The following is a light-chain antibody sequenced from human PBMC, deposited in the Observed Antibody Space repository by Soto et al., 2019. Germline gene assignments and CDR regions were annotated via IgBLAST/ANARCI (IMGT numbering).Light chain of an antibody. CDR1: QSVSSY. V-gene: IGKV3-11*01. J-gene: IGKJ4*01. CDR3: QQRSNWPPLT. Sequence: EIVLTQSPATLSLSPGERATLSCRASQSVSSYLAWYQQKPGQAPRLLIYDASNSAAGITARFSGSGSGTDYTLTISSLEAEDFAVYYCQQRSNWPPLTFGRGTKVEIK. CDR2: DAS.